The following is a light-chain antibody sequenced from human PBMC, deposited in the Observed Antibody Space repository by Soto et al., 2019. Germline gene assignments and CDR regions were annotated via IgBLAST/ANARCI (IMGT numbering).Light chain of an antibody. V-gene: IGLV2-23*01. J-gene: IGLJ1*01. CDR3: CSYACCSFYV. CDR2: YGS. Sequence: LTHPAPGSGSPGHSITITCTLTSSNVGNYRLVSWYQQHSGKASMLMSFYGSKPPSGLANRFCCSKSGNTASLTISGLQADDGADYYCCSYACCSFYVLGSGTKVTLL. CDR1: SSNVGNYRL.